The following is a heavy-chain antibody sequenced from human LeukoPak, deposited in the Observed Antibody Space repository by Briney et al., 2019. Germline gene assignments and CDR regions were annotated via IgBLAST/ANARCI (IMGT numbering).Heavy chain of an antibody. V-gene: IGHV3-53*01. J-gene: IGHJ4*02. CDR2: IYSDNT. CDR1: GFTVSTNS. Sequence: GGSLRLSCTVSGFTVSTNSMSWVRQAPGKGLEWVSFIYSDNTHYSDSVKGRFTISRDNSKNTLYLQMNSLRAEDTAVYYCARTDSSGYYGHWGQGTLVTVSS. CDR3: ARTDSSGYYGH. D-gene: IGHD3-22*01.